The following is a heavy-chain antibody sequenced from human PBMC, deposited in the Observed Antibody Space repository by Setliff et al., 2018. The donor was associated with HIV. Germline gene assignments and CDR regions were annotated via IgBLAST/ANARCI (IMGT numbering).Heavy chain of an antibody. CDR3: SRGIAVAGHDFANTPGDI. CDR2: IYPGDSDS. V-gene: IGHV5-51*01. Sequence: GESLKISCHLSGYSFVDFWIGWVRQMPGKGLEWVGFIYPGDSDSRYSPSFRGQVTISADKSTNTAFLQWSSLKASDSAMYYCSRGIAVAGHDFANTPGDIWGQGTMVTVSS. D-gene: IGHD6-19*01. J-gene: IGHJ3*02. CDR1: GYSFVDFW.